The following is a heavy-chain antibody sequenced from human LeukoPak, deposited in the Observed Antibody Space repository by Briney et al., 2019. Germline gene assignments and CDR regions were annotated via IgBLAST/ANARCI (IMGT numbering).Heavy chain of an antibody. V-gene: IGHV4-4*07. CDR2: IYTSGST. J-gene: IGHJ4*02. D-gene: IGHD1-26*01. CDR3: AREAGELLDY. Sequence: PSETLSLTCGVSGYSISSGYYWGWIRQPAGKGLEWIGRIYTSGSTNYNPSLKSRVTMSVDTSKNQFSLKLSSVTAADTAVYYCAREAGELLDYWGQGTLVTVSS. CDR1: GYSISSGYY.